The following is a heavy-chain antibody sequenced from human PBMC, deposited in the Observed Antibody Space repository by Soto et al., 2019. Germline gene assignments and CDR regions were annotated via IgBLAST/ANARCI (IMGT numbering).Heavy chain of an antibody. CDR1: GVSISSGNW. CDR2: IFHDGTA. Sequence: SETLSLTCAVSGVSISSGNWWTWVRQTPQRGLEYIGEIFHDGTANYYPSFERRVAISVDTSKNQFSLNLSSVTAADTAVYYCTRDGDGRMTTNPYYYYGMDVWGPGITVTAP. CDR3: TRDGDGRMTTNPYYYYGMDV. V-gene: IGHV4-4*02. D-gene: IGHD2-21*02. J-gene: IGHJ6*02.